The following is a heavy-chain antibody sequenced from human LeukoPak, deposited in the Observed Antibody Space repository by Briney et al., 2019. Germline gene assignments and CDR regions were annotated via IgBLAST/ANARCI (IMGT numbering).Heavy chain of an antibody. CDR2: IYYSGST. V-gene: IGHV4-59*08. CDR1: GGSISSYY. CDR3: ARSGYCSGGSCYSDAFDI. Sequence: SETLSLTCTVSGGSISSYYWSWIRQPPGKGLEWLGYIYYSGSTNYNPSLKSRVTISVDTSKNQFSLKLSSVTAADTAVYYCARSGYCSGGSCYSDAFDIWGQGTMVTVSS. D-gene: IGHD2-15*01. J-gene: IGHJ3*02.